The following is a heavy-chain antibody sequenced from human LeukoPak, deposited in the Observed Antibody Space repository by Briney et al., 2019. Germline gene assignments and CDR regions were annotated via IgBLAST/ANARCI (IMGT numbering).Heavy chain of an antibody. CDR3: ARSQRPYYYDSSGGFDI. D-gene: IGHD3-22*01. V-gene: IGHV3-21*01. CDR2: ISSSSSYI. CDR1: GFTFSSYS. J-gene: IGHJ3*02. Sequence: GGSLRLSCAASGFTFSSYSMNWVRQAPGKGLEWVSSISSSSSYIYYADSVKGRFTISRDNAKNSLYLQMNSLRAEDTAVYYCARSQRPYYYDSSGGFDIWGQGTMVTVSS.